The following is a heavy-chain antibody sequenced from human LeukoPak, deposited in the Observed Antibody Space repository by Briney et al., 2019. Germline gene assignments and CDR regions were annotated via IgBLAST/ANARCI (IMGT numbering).Heavy chain of an antibody. V-gene: IGHV4-61*02. CDR1: GGSISSGSYY. CDR3: ARDRYYYGSGSSNPTYYYYYYYMDV. D-gene: IGHD3-10*01. CDR2: IYTSGST. J-gene: IGHJ6*03. Sequence: SQTLSLTCTVSGGSISSGSYYWSWIRQPAGKGLEWIGRIYTSGSTNYNPSLKSRVTISVDTSKNQFSLKLSSVTAADTAVYYCARDRYYYGSGSSNPTYYYYYYYMDVWGKGTTVTVSS.